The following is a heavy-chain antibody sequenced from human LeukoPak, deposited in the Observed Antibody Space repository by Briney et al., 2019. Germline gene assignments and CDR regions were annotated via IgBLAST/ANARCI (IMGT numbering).Heavy chain of an antibody. CDR1: GFTVSSNY. D-gene: IGHD4/OR15-4a*01. CDR3: ARAINSGDFDY. V-gene: IGHV3-53*01. J-gene: IGHJ4*02. CDR2: IYSGGHT. Sequence: GGCLRLSCAASGFTVSSNYMNWVRQAPGKGLEWVSVIYSGGHTYYADSVKGRFTISRHNSKNTLYLQMNSLRAEDTAVYYCARAINSGDFDYWGQGTLVTVSS.